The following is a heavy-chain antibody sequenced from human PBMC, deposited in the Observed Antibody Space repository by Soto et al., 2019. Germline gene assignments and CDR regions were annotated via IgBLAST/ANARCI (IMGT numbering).Heavy chain of an antibody. CDR1: GFTVGNNY. V-gene: IGHV3-53*01. J-gene: IGHJ4*02. CDR2: IYSTGTT. CDR3: AKDGRGSGSHYNSFGY. D-gene: IGHD3-10*01. Sequence: EVQLVESGGGLIQPGGSLKLSCAASGFTVGNNYMSWVRQAPGKGLEWVSLIYSTGTTKYADSVKGRFTVSRDNAKDTVYLQMDRLRAGDTAVDYCAKDGRGSGSHYNSFGYWGQGTLVTVSS.